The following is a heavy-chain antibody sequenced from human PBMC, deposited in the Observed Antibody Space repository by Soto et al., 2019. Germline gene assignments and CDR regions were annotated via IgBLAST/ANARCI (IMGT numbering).Heavy chain of an antibody. D-gene: IGHD6-6*01. Sequence: SETLSLTCTVSGDSISTADYYWNWIRQPPGKGLEWIGYIYYSGNTYYIPSLKSRVTISVDTSKNQISLKLNSVTAADTAVYYCARGIYSTSPFFDSWGQGTLVTVSS. CDR2: IYYSGNT. V-gene: IGHV4-30-4*01. CDR3: ARGIYSTSPFFDS. J-gene: IGHJ4*02. CDR1: GDSISTADYY.